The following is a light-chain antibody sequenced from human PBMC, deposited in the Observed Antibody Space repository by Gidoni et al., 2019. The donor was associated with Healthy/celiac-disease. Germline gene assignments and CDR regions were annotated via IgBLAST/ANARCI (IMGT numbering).Light chain of an antibody. CDR2: GAS. CDR1: QRVSSH. Sequence: EIVMTQSPATLSVSPGEIATLSCRASQRVSSHLAWYQQKPGQAPRLLIDGASTRATGIPARLSGSGSGTEFTLTISSLQSEDLAVYYCQQYNNLPPWTFXXXTKVEIK. J-gene: IGKJ1*01. CDR3: QQYNNLPPWT. V-gene: IGKV3-15*01.